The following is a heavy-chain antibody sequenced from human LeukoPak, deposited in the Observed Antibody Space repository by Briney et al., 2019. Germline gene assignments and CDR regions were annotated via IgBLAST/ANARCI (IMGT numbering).Heavy chain of an antibody. V-gene: IGHV1-69*01. J-gene: IGHJ3*02. D-gene: IGHD6-19*01. CDR1: GGTFSSYA. Sequence: GSSVKVSCKASGGTFSSYAISWVRQAPGQGLEWMGGIIPIFGTANYAQKFQGRVTITADESTSTAYMELSSLRSEDTAVYYCATEGAVAGSDAFDIWGQGTMVTVSS. CDR3: ATEGAVAGSDAFDI. CDR2: IIPIFGTA.